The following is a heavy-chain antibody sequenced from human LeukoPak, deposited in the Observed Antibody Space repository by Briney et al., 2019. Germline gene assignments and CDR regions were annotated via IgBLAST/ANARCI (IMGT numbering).Heavy chain of an antibody. Sequence: SETLSLTCAVYGGSFSGYYWSWIRQPPGKGLEWIGEINHSGSTNYNPSLKSRVTISVDTSKNQFSLKLSSVTAADTAVYYCARFKLIGDIVVVPAGFYYYGMDVWGQGTTVTVSS. V-gene: IGHV4-34*01. CDR1: GGSFSGYY. D-gene: IGHD2-2*01. CDR3: ARFKLIGDIVVVPAGFYYYGMDV. J-gene: IGHJ6*02. CDR2: INHSGST.